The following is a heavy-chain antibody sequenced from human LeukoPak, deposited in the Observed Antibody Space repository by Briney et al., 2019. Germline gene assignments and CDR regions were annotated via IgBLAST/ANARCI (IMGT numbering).Heavy chain of an antibody. CDR1: GNSFSSYW. CDR3: AKRLASYWYFDL. V-gene: IGHV5-51*01. J-gene: IGHJ2*01. CDR2: IYTDDSDT. D-gene: IGHD5-12*01. Sequence: GESLKISCEGSGNSFSSYWIGWVRQMRGKGLGWMGIIYTDDSDTSYSPTFQGQATISVDTPISAAYQQCSSLKASATAMYYCAKRLASYWYFDLWGRGTLVTVSS.